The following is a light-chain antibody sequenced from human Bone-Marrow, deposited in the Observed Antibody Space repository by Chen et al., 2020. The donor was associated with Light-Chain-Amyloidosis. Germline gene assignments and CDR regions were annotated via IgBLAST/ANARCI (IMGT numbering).Light chain of an antibody. CDR2: ASS. J-gene: IGKJ1*01. CDR3: QQYYTTPWT. CDR1: QAITNP. Sequence: DIQMTQSPSSLSASVGDRVTITCRASQAITNPVAWYQHKPGKAPKLLLYASSRLQSGVPSSYSGSESGTEYTLTIISLQPEDFATYYCQQYYTTPWTFGQGTKVEIK. V-gene: IGKV1-NL1*01.